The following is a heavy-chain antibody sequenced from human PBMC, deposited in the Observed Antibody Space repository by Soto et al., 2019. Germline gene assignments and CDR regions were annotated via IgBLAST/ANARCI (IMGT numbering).Heavy chain of an antibody. CDR2: INHSGST. Sequence: QVQLQQWGAGLLKPSETLSLTFAVYGGSFSGYYWSWIRQPPGKGLEWIGEINHSGSTNYNPSLKSRVTKSVDTSKNQFSLKLSSVTAADTAVYYCARIYDEADAFDIWGQGTMVTVSS. D-gene: IGHD3-16*01. CDR1: GGSFSGYY. J-gene: IGHJ3*02. V-gene: IGHV4-34*01. CDR3: ARIYDEADAFDI.